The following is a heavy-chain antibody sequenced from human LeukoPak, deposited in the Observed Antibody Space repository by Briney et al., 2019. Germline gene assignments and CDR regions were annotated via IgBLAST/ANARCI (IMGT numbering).Heavy chain of an antibody. J-gene: IGHJ4*02. Sequence: ASVKVSCKVSGYTLTELSMHWVRQAPGKGLEWMGGFDPGDGETIYAQKFQGRVTMTEDTSTDTAYMELSSLRSEDTAVYYCATARIAAAGTRYTFDYWGQGTLVTVSS. CDR2: FDPGDGET. D-gene: IGHD6-13*01. CDR3: ATARIAAAGTRYTFDY. CDR1: GYTLTELS. V-gene: IGHV1-24*01.